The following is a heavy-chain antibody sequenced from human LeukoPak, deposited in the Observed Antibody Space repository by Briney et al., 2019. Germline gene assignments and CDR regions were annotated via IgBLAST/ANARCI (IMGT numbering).Heavy chain of an antibody. V-gene: IGHV3-7*01. CDR3: ARDGRYSYAEGDPFDY. D-gene: IGHD5-18*01. CDR1: GFTFSSYW. CDR2: IKQDGSEK. Sequence: PGGSLRLSCAASGFTFSSYWMSWVRQAPGKGLEWVANIKQDGSEKYYVDSVKGRFTISRDNAKNSLYLQMNSLRAEDTAVYYCARDGRYSYAEGDPFDYWGQGTLVTVSS. J-gene: IGHJ4*02.